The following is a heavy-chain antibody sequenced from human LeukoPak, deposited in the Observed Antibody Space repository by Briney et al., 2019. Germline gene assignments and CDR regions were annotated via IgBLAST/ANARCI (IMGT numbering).Heavy chain of an antibody. D-gene: IGHD6-19*01. CDR2: ISGSGGST. CDR1: GFTFSGYA. J-gene: IGHJ6*03. CDR3: AKGAEIAVAGTGRYYYHYMDV. Sequence: GGSLRLSCAASGFTFSGYAMSWVRQAPGKWLEWVSAISGSGGSTYYADSVKGRFTISRDNYKNTLYLQMNSLRAEDTAVYYCAKGAEIAVAGTGRYYYHYMDVWGKGTTVTVSS. V-gene: IGHV3-23*01.